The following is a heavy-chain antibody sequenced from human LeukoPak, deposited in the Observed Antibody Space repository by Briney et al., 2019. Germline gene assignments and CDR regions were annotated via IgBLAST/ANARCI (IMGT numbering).Heavy chain of an antibody. CDR2: IYPGDSDT. CDR3: ASQFGGRYCSGGSCYSGYYGMDV. Sequence: GESLKISCQGSGYSFTSYWIGWVRQMPGKGLEWMGIIYPGDSDTRYSPSFQGQVTISADKSISTAYLQWSSLKASDTAMYYCASQFGGRYCSGGSCYSGYYGMDVWGQGTTVTVSS. CDR1: GYSFTSYW. D-gene: IGHD2-15*01. V-gene: IGHV5-51*01. J-gene: IGHJ6*02.